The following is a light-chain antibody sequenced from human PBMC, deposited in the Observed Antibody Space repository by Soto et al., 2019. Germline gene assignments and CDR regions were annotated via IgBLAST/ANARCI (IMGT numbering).Light chain of an antibody. CDR3: QQLNSYPLT. J-gene: IGKJ4*01. CDR2: DAS. Sequence: IQLTQSPSSLSASVGDRVTITCRASQDISSYLAWYQQTPGKAPKLLLSDASTLQSGVPSRFSGGGSGTDFTLTISCLQPEDFATYYCQQLNSYPLTFGGGTEVEI. CDR1: QDISSY. V-gene: IGKV1-9*01.